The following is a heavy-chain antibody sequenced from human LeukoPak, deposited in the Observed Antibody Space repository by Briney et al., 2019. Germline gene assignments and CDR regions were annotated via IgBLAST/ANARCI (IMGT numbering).Heavy chain of an antibody. CDR2: IWYDGSNK. CDR3: AREVGDGYNFFDY. CDR1: GFTFSSYG. J-gene: IGHJ4*02. V-gene: IGHV3-33*01. Sequence: PGRSLRLSCAASGFTFSSYGMHWVRRTPGKGLEWVAVIWYDGSNKYYADSVKGRFTISRDNSKNMLYLQMNSLRAEDTAVYYCAREVGDGYNFFDYWGQGTLVTVSS. D-gene: IGHD5-24*01.